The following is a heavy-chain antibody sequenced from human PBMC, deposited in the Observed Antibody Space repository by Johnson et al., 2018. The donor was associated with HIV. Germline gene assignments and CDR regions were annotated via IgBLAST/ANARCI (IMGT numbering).Heavy chain of an antibody. CDR1: GFTFDDYG. CDR3: ARSVGYCSGGSCSPDAFDI. CDR2: IRYDGSNK. V-gene: IGHV3-30*02. J-gene: IGHJ3*02. Sequence: QVQLVESGGGVVRPGESLRLSCAASGFTFDDYGMHWVRQAPGKGLEWVAFIRYDGSNKYYADSVKGRFTISRDNSKNTLYLQMNSLRAEDTAVYYCARSVGYCSGGSCSPDAFDIWGQGTMVTVSS. D-gene: IGHD2-15*01.